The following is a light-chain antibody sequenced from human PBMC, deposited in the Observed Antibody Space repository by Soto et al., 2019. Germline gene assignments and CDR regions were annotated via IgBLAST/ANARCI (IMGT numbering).Light chain of an antibody. CDR2: EVS. J-gene: IGLJ2*01. V-gene: IGLV2-23*02. CDR1: SSDVGSYNL. Sequence: QSALTQPASVSGSPGQSITISCTRTSSDVGSYNLVSWYQQHPGKAPKLMIYEVSKRPSGVSNRFSGSKSGNTASLTISGLQAEDEADYYCCSYAGSHVVFGGGTQLTVL. CDR3: CSYAGSHVV.